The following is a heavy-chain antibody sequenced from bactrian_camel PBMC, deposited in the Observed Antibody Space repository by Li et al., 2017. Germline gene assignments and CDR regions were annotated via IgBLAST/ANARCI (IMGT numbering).Heavy chain of an antibody. CDR2: IDSDGDT. CDR1: GYRYDTYC. D-gene: IGHD3*01. J-gene: IGHJ6*01. Sequence: QLVESGGGSVQAGGSLRLSCAAPGYRYDTYCMGWFRQAPGKAREGIAVIDSDGDTAYAESMKDRFTISVDNAKNTLYLQMNSLKPEDTATYCCAAGQGVGWCLDVIRVGAEADFDYWGHGTQVTVS. V-gene: IGHV3S26*01. CDR3: AAGQGVGWCLDVIRVGAEADFDY.